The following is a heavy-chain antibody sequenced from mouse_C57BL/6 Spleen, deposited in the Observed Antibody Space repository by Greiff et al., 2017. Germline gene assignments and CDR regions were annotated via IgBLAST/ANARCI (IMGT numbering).Heavy chain of an antibody. CDR3: AREIRGYAMDY. V-gene: IGHV1-20*01. Sequence: VQLKESGPELVKPGDSVKISCKASGYSFTGYFMNWVMQSHGKSLEWIGRINPYNGDTFYNQKFKGKATLTVDKSSSTAHMELRSLTSEDSAVYYCAREIRGYAMDYWGQGTSVTVSS. CDR1: GYSFTGYF. J-gene: IGHJ4*01. CDR2: INPYNGDT. D-gene: IGHD3-2*02.